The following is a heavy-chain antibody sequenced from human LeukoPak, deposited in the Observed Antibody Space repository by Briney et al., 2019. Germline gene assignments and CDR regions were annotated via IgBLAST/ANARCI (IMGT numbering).Heavy chain of an antibody. CDR3: ARQTGYCSGGSCYSPPYFDY. CDR2: IYYSGST. CDR1: GGSISIYY. J-gene: IGHJ4*02. D-gene: IGHD2-15*01. V-gene: IGHV4-59*08. Sequence: SETLSLTRTVSGGSISIYYWSWIRQPPGKGLEWIGYIYYSGSTNYNPSLKSRVTISVDTSKNQFSLKLSSVTAADTAVYYCARQTGYCSGGSCYSPPYFDYWGQGTLVTVSS.